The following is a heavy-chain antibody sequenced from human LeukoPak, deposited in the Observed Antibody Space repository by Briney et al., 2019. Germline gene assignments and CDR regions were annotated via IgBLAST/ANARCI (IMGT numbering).Heavy chain of an antibody. D-gene: IGHD5-18*01. V-gene: IGHV4-34*01. Sequence: SETLSLTCAVYGGSFSGYYWSWIRQPPGKGLEWIGEINHSGSTNYNPSLKSRVTISVDTSKNQFSLKLSSVTAADTAVYHCARKRGYSYGYSYWGQGTLVTVSS. J-gene: IGHJ4*02. CDR3: ARKRGYSYGYSY. CDR2: INHSGST. CDR1: GGSFSGYY.